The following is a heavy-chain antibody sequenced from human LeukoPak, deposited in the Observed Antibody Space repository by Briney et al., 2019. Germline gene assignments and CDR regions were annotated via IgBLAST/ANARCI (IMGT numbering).Heavy chain of an antibody. V-gene: IGHV3-30*02. Sequence: GGSLRLSCAASGFTFSSYGMHWVRQAPGKGLEWVAFMRYDGSNKYYADSVKGRFTISRDNSKNTLYLQMNSLRAEDTAVYYCAAIAAAGSGTNDYWGQGTLVTVSS. CDR1: GFTFSSYG. J-gene: IGHJ4*02. CDR3: AAIAAAGSGTNDY. D-gene: IGHD6-13*01. CDR2: MRYDGSNK.